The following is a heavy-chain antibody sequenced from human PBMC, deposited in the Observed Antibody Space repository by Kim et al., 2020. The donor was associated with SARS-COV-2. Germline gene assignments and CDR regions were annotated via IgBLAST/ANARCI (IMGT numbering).Heavy chain of an antibody. CDR2: K. D-gene: IGHD6-13*01. V-gene: IGHV3-7*01. Sequence: KSYVDSVKDRFTSSRDNAKNSQYLQMSSMGAEDTAVYYCASLSSNSWYFDYWGQGTLVTVSS. CDR3: ASLSSNSWYFDY. J-gene: IGHJ4*02.